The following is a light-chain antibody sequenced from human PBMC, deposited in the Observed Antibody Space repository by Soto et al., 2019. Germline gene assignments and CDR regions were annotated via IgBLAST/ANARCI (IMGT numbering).Light chain of an antibody. CDR3: QQYNNWPQT. CDR2: AAS. Sequence: EIVLTQSPGPLSLSPGERAPLSCSASQTIGSSHLAWYQKKPGQAPRVLIFAASSRATGIPDRFSGSGSGTECTLTISSLQSEDVSEYHCQQYNNWPQTLGQGTKVDIK. J-gene: IGKJ1*01. V-gene: IGKV3-20*01. CDR1: QTIGSSH.